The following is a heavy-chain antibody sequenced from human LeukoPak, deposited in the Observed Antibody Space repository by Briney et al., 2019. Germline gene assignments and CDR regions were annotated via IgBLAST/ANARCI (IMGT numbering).Heavy chain of an antibody. D-gene: IGHD5-24*01. CDR1: GFTFSSYG. Sequence: PGGSLRLSCAASGFTFSSYGMHWVRQAPGKGLEWAAFIRYDGSNKYYADSVKGRFTISRDNSKNTLYLQMNSLRAEDTAVYYCARGRDGYNLVDAFDIWGQGIMVIVSS. CDR2: IRYDGSNK. J-gene: IGHJ3*02. CDR3: ARGRDGYNLVDAFDI. V-gene: IGHV3-30*02.